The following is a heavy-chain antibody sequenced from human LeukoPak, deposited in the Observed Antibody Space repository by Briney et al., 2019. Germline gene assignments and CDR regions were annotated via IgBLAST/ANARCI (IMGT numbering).Heavy chain of an antibody. CDR1: GGSISSGDYY. D-gene: IGHD1-1*01. CDR2: IYYSGGT. J-gene: IGHJ4*02. V-gene: IGHV4-30-4*08. Sequence: SETLSLTCTVSGGSISSGDYYWSWIRQPPGKGLEWIGYIYYSGGTYYNPSLKSRVTISVDTSKNQFSLKLSSVAAADTAVYYCASRYNWNDGGAFDYWGQGALVTVSS. CDR3: ASRYNWNDGGAFDY.